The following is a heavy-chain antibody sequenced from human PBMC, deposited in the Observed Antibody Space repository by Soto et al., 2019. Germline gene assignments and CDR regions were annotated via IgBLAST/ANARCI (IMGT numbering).Heavy chain of an antibody. CDR2: TYYRSKWYN. Sequence: SQTLSLTCAISGDSVSSNSAAWNWIRQSPSRGLEWLGRTYYRSKWYNDYAVSVKSRITINPDTSKNQFSLQLNSVTPEDTAVYYLVSWLQWETGFHIWGLGPMVTV. D-gene: IGHD2-2*01. V-gene: IGHV6-1*01. CDR3: VSWLQWETGFHI. CDR1: GDSVSSNSAA. J-gene: IGHJ3*02.